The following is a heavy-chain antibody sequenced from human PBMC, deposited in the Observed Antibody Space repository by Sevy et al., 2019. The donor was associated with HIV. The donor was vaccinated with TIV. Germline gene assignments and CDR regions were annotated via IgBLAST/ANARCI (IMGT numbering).Heavy chain of an antibody. Sequence: GVSLRLSCAASGFSFNDHAMHWVRQVPGKGLEWVSGVSWNSRNIGYADSVKGRFTISRDNANHFLYLEMNSLRPEDTAFYYCAKDINRGCDGINCYPYYYYFYGLDVWGQGTTVTVSS. CDR2: VSWNSRNI. D-gene: IGHD2-21*01. CDR1: GFSFNDHA. J-gene: IGHJ6*02. CDR3: AKDINRGCDGINCYPYYYYFYGLDV. V-gene: IGHV3-9*01.